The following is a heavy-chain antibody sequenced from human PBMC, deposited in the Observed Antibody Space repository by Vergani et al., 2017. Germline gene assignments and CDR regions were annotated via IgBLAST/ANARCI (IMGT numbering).Heavy chain of an antibody. CDR3: ARDRDDFWSGGGGWFDP. CDR2: ISSSSSTI. J-gene: IGHJ5*02. V-gene: IGHV3-48*01. Sequence: EVQLVESGGGLVQPGGSLRLSCAASGFTFSSYSMNWVRQAPGKGLEWVSYISSSSSTIYYADSVKGRFTISRDNAKNSLYLQMNSLRAEDTAVYYCARDRDDFWSGGGGWFDPWGQGTLVTVSS. CDR1: GFTFSSYS. D-gene: IGHD3-3*01.